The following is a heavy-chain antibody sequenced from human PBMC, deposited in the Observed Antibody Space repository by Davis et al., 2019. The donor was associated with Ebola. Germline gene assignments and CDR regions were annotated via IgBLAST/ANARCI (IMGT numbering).Heavy chain of an antibody. CDR1: GFTFSSYS. J-gene: IGHJ6*02. Sequence: MHGESLKISCAASGFTFSSYSMNWVRQAPGKGLEWVSSISSSSSYIYYADSVKGRFTISRDNAKNSLYLQMNSLRAEDTAVYYCAGLEPGTYYYGMDVWGQGTTVTVSS. V-gene: IGHV3-21*01. CDR2: ISSSSSYI. D-gene: IGHD1-1*01. CDR3: AGLEPGTYYYGMDV.